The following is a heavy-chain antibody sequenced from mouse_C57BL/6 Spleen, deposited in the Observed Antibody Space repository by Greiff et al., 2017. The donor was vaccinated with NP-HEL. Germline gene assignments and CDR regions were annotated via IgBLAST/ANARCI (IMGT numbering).Heavy chain of an antibody. Sequence: VQLQQSGPELVKPGASVKISCKASGYAFSSSWMNWVKQRPGKGLEWIGRIYPGDGDTNYNGKFKGKATLTADKSSSTAYMQLSSLTSEDSAVYFCASACYSNPYFDYGGQGTTLTVSS. D-gene: IGHD2-5*01. J-gene: IGHJ2*01. V-gene: IGHV1-82*01. CDR3: ASACYSNPYFDY. CDR2: IYPGDGDT. CDR1: GYAFSSSW.